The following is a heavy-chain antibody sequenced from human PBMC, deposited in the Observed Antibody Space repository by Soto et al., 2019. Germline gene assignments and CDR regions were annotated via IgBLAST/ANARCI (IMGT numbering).Heavy chain of an antibody. V-gene: IGHV3-15*01. CDR1: GFTFSNAW. CDR2: IKSKTDGGTT. J-gene: IGHJ6*03. Sequence: EVQLVESGGGMVKPGGSLRLSCAASGFTFSNAWMSWVRQAPGKGLEWVGRIKSKTDGGTTDYAAPVKGRFTISRDDSKNTLYLQMNSLKTEDTAVYYCTTARIIWNYVVPYYYYYMDVWGQGTTVTVSS. CDR3: TTARIIWNYVVPYYYYYMDV. D-gene: IGHD1-7*01.